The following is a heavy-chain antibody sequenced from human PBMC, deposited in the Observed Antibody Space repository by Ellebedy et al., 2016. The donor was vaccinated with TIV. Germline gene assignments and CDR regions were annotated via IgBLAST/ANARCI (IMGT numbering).Heavy chain of an antibody. CDR3: AKDWSTAVPGHIYYSDY. V-gene: IGHV3-30*18. CDR1: GFTFSSYG. CDR2: ISYDGSNT. Sequence: PGGSLRLSCAASGFTFSSYGLHWVRQAPGKGLESVAVISYDGSNTYYVDSVKGRFTISRDNSKNTLYLQMTSLRAEYTAVYYCAKDWSTAVPGHIYYSDYWGQGTLVTVSS. J-gene: IGHJ4*02. D-gene: IGHD6-19*01.